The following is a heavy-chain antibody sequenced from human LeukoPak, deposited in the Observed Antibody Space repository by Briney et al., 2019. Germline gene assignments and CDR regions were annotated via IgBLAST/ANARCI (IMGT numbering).Heavy chain of an antibody. CDR2: INPSGGST. Sequence: GASVKVSCKASGYTFTSYYMHWVRQAPGQGLEWMGIINPSGGSTSYAQKFQGRVTMTRDTSTSTVYMELSSLRSEDTAVYYCARDGTWDRIFGSGSGRWFDPWGQGTLVTVSS. CDR3: ARDGTWDRIFGSGSGRWFDP. V-gene: IGHV1-46*01. J-gene: IGHJ5*02. CDR1: GYTFTSYY. D-gene: IGHD3-3*01.